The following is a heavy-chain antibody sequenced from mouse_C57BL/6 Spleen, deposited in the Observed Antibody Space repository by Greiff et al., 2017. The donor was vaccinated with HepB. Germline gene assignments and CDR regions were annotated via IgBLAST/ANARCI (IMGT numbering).Heavy chain of an antibody. V-gene: IGHV1-64*01. CDR1: GYTFTSYW. Sequence: VQLQQPGAELVKPGASVKLSCKASGYTFTSYWMHWVKQRPGQGLEWIGMIHPNSGSTNYNEKFKSKATLTVDKSSSTAYMQLSSLTSEDSAVYYCARSNYSNYIWYFDVWGTGTTVTVSS. CDR2: IHPNSGST. D-gene: IGHD2-5*01. CDR3: ARSNYSNYIWYFDV. J-gene: IGHJ1*03.